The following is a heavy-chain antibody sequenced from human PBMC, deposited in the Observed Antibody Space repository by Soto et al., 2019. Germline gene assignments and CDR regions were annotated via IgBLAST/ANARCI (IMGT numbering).Heavy chain of an antibody. V-gene: IGHV3-49*03. J-gene: IGHJ5*02. CDR3: TRVYGDYVKENWFDP. Sequence: GGSLRLSCTASGFTFGDYAMSWFRQAPGKGLEWVGFIRSKAYGGTTEYAASVKGRFTISRDDSKSIAYLQMNSLKTEDTAVYYCTRVYGDYVKENWFDPWGQGTLVTVSS. CDR1: GFTFGDYA. CDR2: IRSKAYGGTT. D-gene: IGHD4-17*01.